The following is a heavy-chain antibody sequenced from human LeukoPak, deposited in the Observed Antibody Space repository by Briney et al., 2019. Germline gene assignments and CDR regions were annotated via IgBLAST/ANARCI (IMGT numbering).Heavy chain of an antibody. CDR3: AKARYGDYHWFDP. J-gene: IGHJ5*02. V-gene: IGHV3-9*01. Sequence: GRSLRLSCAASGFTFDDYAMHWVRQAPGKGLEWVSGISWNSGSIGYADSVKGRFTISRDNAKNSLYLQMNSLRAEDTALYYCAKARYGDYHWFDPWGQGTLVTVSS. D-gene: IGHD4-17*01. CDR1: GFTFDDYA. CDR2: ISWNSGSI.